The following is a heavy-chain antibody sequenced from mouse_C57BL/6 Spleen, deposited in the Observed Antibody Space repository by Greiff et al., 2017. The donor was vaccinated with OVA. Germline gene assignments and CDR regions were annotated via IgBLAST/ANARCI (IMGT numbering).Heavy chain of an antibody. CDR1: GFTFSSYA. CDR2: ISDGGSYT. Sequence: DVMLVESGGGLVKPGGSLKLSCAASGFTFSSYAMSWVRQTPEKRLEWVATISDGGSYTYYPDNVKGRFTISRDNAKNNLYLQMSHLKSEDTAMYYCARFITTVVKGFAYWGQGTLVTVSA. V-gene: IGHV5-4*03. J-gene: IGHJ3*01. CDR3: ARFITTVVKGFAY. D-gene: IGHD1-1*01.